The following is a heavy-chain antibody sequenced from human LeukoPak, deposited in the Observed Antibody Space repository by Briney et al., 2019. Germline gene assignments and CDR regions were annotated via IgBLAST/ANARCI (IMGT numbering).Heavy chain of an antibody. CDR2: INHSGST. CDR1: GGSFSGYY. D-gene: IGHD3-22*01. J-gene: IGHJ3*01. Sequence: SETLSLTCAVYGGSFSGYYWSWIRQPPGKGLEWIGEINHSGSTNYNPPLKSRVTISVDTSKNQFSLKLSSVTAADTAVYYCASFDYDSSGQSDHWGQGTMVTVSS. V-gene: IGHV4-34*01. CDR3: ASFDYDSSGQSDH.